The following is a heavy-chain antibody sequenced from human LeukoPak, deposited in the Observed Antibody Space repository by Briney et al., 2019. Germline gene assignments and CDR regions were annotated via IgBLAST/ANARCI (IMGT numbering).Heavy chain of an antibody. V-gene: IGHV3-11*06. J-gene: IGHJ6*02. D-gene: IGHD3-22*01. CDR2: ISSSSSYT. CDR3: ARDRKDSSGYHSSGMDV. CDR1: GFTFSDYY. Sequence: GGSLRLSCAASGFTFSDYYMSWIRQAPGKGLEWVSYISSSSSYTNYADSVKGRFTISRDNAKNSLYLQMNSLRAEDTAVYYCARDRKDSSGYHSSGMDVWGQGTTVTVSS.